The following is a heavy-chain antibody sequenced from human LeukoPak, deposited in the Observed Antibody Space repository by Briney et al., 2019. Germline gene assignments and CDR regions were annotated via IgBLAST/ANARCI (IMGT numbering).Heavy chain of an antibody. CDR1: GGTFSSYA. CDR3: ARESNYDFWSGYSFDY. V-gene: IGHV1-69*04. CDR2: IIPILGIA. D-gene: IGHD3-3*01. Sequence: SVKVSCKASGGTFSSYAISWVRQAPGQGLEWMGRIIPILGIANYAQKFQGRVTITADKSTSTAYMELSSLRSVDTAVYYCARESNYDFWSGYSFDYWGQGTLVTVSS. J-gene: IGHJ4*02.